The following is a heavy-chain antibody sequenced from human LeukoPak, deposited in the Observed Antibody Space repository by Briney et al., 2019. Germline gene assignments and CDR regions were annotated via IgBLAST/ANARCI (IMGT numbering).Heavy chain of an antibody. CDR3: ARGLGRYNWNEPADY. D-gene: IGHD1-20*01. CDR2: INHSGST. V-gene: IGHV4-34*01. J-gene: IGHJ4*02. CDR1: GGSFSGYY. Sequence: SETLSLTCAVYGGSFSGYYWSWIRQPPGKGLEWIGEINHSGSTNYNPSLKSRVTISVDTSKNQFSLKLSSVTAADTAVYYCARGLGRYNWNEPADYWGQGTLVTVSS.